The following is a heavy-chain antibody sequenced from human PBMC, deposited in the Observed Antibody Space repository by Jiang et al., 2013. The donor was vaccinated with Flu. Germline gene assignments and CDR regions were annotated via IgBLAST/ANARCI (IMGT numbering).Heavy chain of an antibody. CDR2: TYYRSKWYN. CDR3: ARGPYYYDSSGYIFDY. CDR1: SVSSNSAA. J-gene: IGHJ4*02. Sequence: SVSSNSAAWNWIRQSPSRGLEWLGRTYYRSKWYNDYAVSVKSRITINPDTSKNQFSLQLNSVTPEDTAVYYCARGPYYYDSSGYIFDYWGQGTLVTVSS. V-gene: IGHV6-1*01. D-gene: IGHD3-22*01.